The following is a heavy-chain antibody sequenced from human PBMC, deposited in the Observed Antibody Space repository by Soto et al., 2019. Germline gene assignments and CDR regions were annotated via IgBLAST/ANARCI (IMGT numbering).Heavy chain of an antibody. Sequence: EVQLLESGGGLVQPGGSLRLSCAASGFTFTSYAMSWVRQAPGKGLEWVSAISGSGGSTYYADSVKGRFTISRDNSKNTLYLQMNSLRAEDTAVYYCANMGSTVTIVHYWGQGTLVTVSS. J-gene: IGHJ4*02. CDR2: ISGSGGST. D-gene: IGHD4-17*01. V-gene: IGHV3-23*01. CDR3: ANMGSTVTIVHY. CDR1: GFTFTSYA.